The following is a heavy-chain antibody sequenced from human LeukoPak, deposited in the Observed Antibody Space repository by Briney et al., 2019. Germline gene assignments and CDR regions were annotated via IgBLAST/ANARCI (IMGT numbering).Heavy chain of an antibody. Sequence: PSETLSLTCTVSGDSISSYYWSWIRQPPGKGLEWIGYIYYTGSTNYNPSLKSRVTISVDTSKNQFSLKLGSVTAADTAVYYCARQEAVGATQYFQHWGQGTLVTVSS. CDR1: GDSISSYY. CDR3: ARQEAVGATQYFQH. J-gene: IGHJ1*01. V-gene: IGHV4-59*08. D-gene: IGHD1-26*01. CDR2: IYYTGST.